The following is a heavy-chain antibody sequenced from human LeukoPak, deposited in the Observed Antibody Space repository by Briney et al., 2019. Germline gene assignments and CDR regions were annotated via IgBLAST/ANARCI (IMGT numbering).Heavy chain of an antibody. CDR3: ARDQPTYYYDSSGYSADY. CDR1: GGTFSSYA. J-gene: IGHJ4*02. V-gene: IGHV1-69*13. D-gene: IGHD3-22*01. CDR2: IIPIFGTA. Sequence: VASVKVSCKASGGTFSSYAISWVRQAPGQGLEWMGGIIPIFGTANYAQKFQGRVTITADESTSTAYMELSSLRSEDTAVYYCARDQPTYYYDSSGYSADYWGQGTLVTVSS.